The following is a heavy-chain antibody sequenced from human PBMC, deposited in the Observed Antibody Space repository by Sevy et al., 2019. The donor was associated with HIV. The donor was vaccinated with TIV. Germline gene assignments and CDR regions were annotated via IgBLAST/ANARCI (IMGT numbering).Heavy chain of an antibody. CDR1: GFTFSKYW. J-gene: IGHJ4*02. CDR2: IKQDAGQK. Sequence: GGSLRLSCAASGFTFSKYWMGWVRQAPGKGLEWVANIKQDAGQKYYVDSVEGRFTISRDNAKNSLYLQMNSLRAEDTAVYFRATADGYYYFRYWGQGTLVTGSS. CDR3: ATADGYYYFRY. V-gene: IGHV3-7*01. D-gene: IGHD1-1*01.